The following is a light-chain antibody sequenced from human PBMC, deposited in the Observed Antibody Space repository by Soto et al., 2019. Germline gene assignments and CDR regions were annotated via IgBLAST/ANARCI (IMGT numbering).Light chain of an antibody. CDR3: AAWDDSLNGVV. CDR1: SSNIGSNT. J-gene: IGLJ2*01. CDR2: SNN. V-gene: IGLV1-44*01. Sequence: QPVLTQPRSASGTPGQWVTISSSGSSSNIGSNTVNWYQQLPGAAPKLLIYSNNQRPSGVPDRFSGSKSGTSASLAISGLQSEDEADYYCAAWDDSLNGVVFGGGTKLTVL.